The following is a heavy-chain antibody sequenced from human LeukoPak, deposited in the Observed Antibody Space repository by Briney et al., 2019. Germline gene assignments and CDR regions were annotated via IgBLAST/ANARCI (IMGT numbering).Heavy chain of an antibody. CDR2: IYYSGST. CDR1: GGSISSYY. CDR3: ARGTMVRGVIDHYYFDY. D-gene: IGHD3-10*01. J-gene: IGHJ4*02. Sequence: KPSETLSLTYTVSGGSISSYYWSWIRQPPGKGLEWIGYIYYSGSTNYNPSLKSRVTISVDTSKNQFSLKLSSVTAADTAVYYCARGTMVRGVIDHYYFDYWGQGTLVTVSS. V-gene: IGHV4-59*01.